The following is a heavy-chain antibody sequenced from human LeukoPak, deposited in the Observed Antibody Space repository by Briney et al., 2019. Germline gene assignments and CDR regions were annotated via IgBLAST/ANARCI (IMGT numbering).Heavy chain of an antibody. CDR1: GRSFINYW. V-gene: IGHV5-51*01. Sequence: GASLQISCKGPGRSFINYWIAWVRPMPGKGRECIGIIFPRDSHTRYSPSFQGQVTISADMSIDTAYLQWSSLSASDTAMYYCARIAATWYGGSWGQGTLVFVSS. CDR2: IFPRDSHT. D-gene: IGHD2-15*01. CDR3: ARIAATWYGGS. J-gene: IGHJ4*02.